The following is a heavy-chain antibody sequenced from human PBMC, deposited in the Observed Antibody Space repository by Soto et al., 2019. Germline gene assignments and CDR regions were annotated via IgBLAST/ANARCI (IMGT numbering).Heavy chain of an antibody. V-gene: IGHV1-2*04. CDR2: INPNSGGT. CDR3: AREKGTEGMDV. CDR1: GYTFNGYY. D-gene: IGHD3-10*01. Sequence: ASVKVSCKASGYTFNGYYMHWVRQAPGQGLEWMGWINPNSGGTNYAQKFQGWVTMTRDTSINTAYMELSSLRSDDTAVYYCAREKGTEGMDVWGQGTTVTVSS. J-gene: IGHJ6*02.